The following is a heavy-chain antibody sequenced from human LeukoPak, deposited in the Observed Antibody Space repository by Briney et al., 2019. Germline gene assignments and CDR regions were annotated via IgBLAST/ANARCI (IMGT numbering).Heavy chain of an antibody. Sequence: PGGSLTLSCAASGFGFSNFWMHWVRQAPGKGLVWVSRIKTDGTTTVYADSVKGRFTISRDDAKNTLYLQMKSLRAEDTAVFCASEADPRLYASSSPDYWGQGTPVTVSS. D-gene: IGHD6-6*01. V-gene: IGHV3-74*01. CDR1: GFGFSNFW. CDR3: ASEADPRLYASSSPDY. CDR2: IKTDGTTT. J-gene: IGHJ4*01.